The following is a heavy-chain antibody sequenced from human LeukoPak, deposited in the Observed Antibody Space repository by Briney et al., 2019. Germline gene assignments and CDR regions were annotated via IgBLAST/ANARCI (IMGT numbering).Heavy chain of an antibody. V-gene: IGHV4-4*02. CDR1: GGSMNSANW. CDR2: IYHTGST. CDR3: ARDFCSSEACPFRDDAFDI. J-gene: IGHJ3*02. D-gene: IGHD2-2*01. Sequence: SETLSLTCAVSGGSMNSANWWSWVRQPPGKGLEWLGEIYHTGSTNYNPSLKSRVTISVDKSKNQFSLKLTSVTAADTAVYYCARDFCSSEACPFRDDAFDIWGQGTKVTVSS.